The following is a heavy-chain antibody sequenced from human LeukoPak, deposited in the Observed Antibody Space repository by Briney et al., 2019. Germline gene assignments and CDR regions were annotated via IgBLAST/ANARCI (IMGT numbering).Heavy chain of an antibody. CDR2: ISYDGSNK. CDR3: ARDPSGAYYNGPLYYFDY. J-gene: IGHJ4*02. CDR1: GFTFSSYA. V-gene: IGHV3-30-3*01. D-gene: IGHD3-10*01. Sequence: PGGSLRLSCAASGFTFSSYAMHWVRQAPGKGLEWVAVISYDGSNKYYADSVKGRFTISRDNSKNTLYLQMNSLRAEDTAIYYCARDPSGAYYNGPLYYFDYWGLGILVTVPS.